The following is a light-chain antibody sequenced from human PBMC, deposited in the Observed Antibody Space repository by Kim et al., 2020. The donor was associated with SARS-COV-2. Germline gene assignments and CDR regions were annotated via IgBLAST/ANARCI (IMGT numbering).Light chain of an antibody. CDR3: QQRSNLPLT. J-gene: IGKJ4*01. CDR2: DAS. Sequence: LSPGERATLSCRASQSITTYLAWYQQKPGQAPRLLIYDASNRATGIPARFSGSGSGTDFTLTIRSLEPEDFAVYYCQQRSNLPLTFGGGTKVDIK. V-gene: IGKV3-11*01. CDR1: QSITTY.